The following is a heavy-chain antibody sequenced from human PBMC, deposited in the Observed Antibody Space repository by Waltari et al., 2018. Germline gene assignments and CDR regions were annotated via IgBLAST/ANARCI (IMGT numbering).Heavy chain of an antibody. V-gene: IGHV3-48*03. CDR3: AGVQRYCSSTICYSPRYYGMDV. CDR1: GFTFSSYD. Sequence: EVQLVESGGGLVQPGGSLSLSCAASGFTFSSYDMIWVRQAPGKGLEWVSYISSSGSTIHYADSVKGRVPITRDNAKNSLYLEKNRLRAEDTAVYYCAGVQRYCSSTICYSPRYYGMDVLGQGTTVTVSS. CDR2: ISSSGSTI. D-gene: IGHD2-2*01. J-gene: IGHJ6*02.